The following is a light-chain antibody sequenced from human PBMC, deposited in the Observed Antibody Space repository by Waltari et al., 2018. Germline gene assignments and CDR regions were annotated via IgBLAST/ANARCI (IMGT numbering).Light chain of an antibody. CDR3: QQRANWPPIT. V-gene: IGKV3-11*01. CDR2: DAS. Sequence: EIVLTQSPATLSLSPGETGTLSCRASQSVGSQLAWYQQKPGQSPRLLIYDASSRATGIPARFSGSGSGTDFTLTISGLEPEDFAVYYCQQRANWPPITFGQGTRLEIK. J-gene: IGKJ5*01. CDR1: QSVGSQ.